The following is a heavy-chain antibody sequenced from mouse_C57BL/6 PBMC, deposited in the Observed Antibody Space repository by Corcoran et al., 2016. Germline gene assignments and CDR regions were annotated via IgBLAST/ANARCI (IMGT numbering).Heavy chain of an antibody. Sequence: QVQLKQSGAELVRPGASVKLSCKASGYTFTDYYINWVKQRPGQGLEWIARIYPGSGNTYYNEKFKGKATLTAEKSSSTAYMQLSSLTSEDSAVYFCAREDYYGSSSWYFDVWGTGTTVTVSS. CDR1: GYTFTDYY. D-gene: IGHD1-1*01. J-gene: IGHJ1*03. CDR2: IYPGSGNT. V-gene: IGHV1-76*01. CDR3: AREDYYGSSSWYFDV.